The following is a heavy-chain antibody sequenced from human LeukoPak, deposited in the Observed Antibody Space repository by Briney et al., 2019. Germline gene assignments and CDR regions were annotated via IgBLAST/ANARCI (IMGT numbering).Heavy chain of an antibody. D-gene: IGHD6-13*01. V-gene: IGHV4-59*01. CDR1: DDSITIYY. J-gene: IGHJ6*03. CDR2: IDHTGST. Sequence: SETLSLTCTVSDDSITIYYWTWIRQPPGKGLEWIGYIDHTGSTNYNPSLNSRVTISRDTSNNHFSLKLTSAPAADTAVYFCARGRVSSSTWSSTYYYYFYMDVWGKGTTVTVSS. CDR3: ARGRVSSSTWSSTYYYYFYMDV.